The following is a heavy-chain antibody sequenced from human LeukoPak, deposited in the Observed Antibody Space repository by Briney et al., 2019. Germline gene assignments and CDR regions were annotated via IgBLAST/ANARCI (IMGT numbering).Heavy chain of an antibody. Sequence: PSETLSLTCTVSGGSISSYYWSWIRQPPGKGLEWIGYIYYSGSTSYNPSLKSRVTISVDTSKNQFSLKLSSVTAADTAVYYCARAGSSSSPFRKDYWGQGTLVTVSS. CDR2: IYYSGST. D-gene: IGHD6-6*01. CDR1: GGSISSYY. V-gene: IGHV4-59*01. CDR3: ARAGSSSSPFRKDY. J-gene: IGHJ4*02.